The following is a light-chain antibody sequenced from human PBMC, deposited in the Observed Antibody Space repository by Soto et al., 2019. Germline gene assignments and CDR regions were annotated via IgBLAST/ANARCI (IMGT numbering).Light chain of an antibody. CDR3: AAWDDSLNGPV. V-gene: IGLV1-44*01. J-gene: IGLJ3*02. CDR2: SNY. CDR1: RSNIGSDT. Sequence: QSVLTQPPSASGTPGQRVTISCSGSRSNIGSDTVHWYQHLPGTAPKLLIYSNYQRPSGVPDRFSGSKSGTSASLAISGLQSEDEADYYCAAWDDSLNGPVFGGGTKLTVL.